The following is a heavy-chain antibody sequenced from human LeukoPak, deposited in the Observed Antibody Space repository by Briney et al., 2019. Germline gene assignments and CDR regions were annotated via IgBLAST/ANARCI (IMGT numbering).Heavy chain of an antibody. CDR3: ARVIRAGGWASYYFDY. CDR2: IYTSGST. CDR1: GGSISSGSYY. D-gene: IGHD6-19*01. J-gene: IGHJ4*02. Sequence: SETLSLTCTVSGGSISSGSYYWSWIRQPAGKGLEWIGRIYTSGSTNYNPSLKSRVTISVDTSKNQFSLKLSSVTAADTAVYYCARVIRAGGWASYYFDYWGQGTLVTVSS. V-gene: IGHV4-61*02.